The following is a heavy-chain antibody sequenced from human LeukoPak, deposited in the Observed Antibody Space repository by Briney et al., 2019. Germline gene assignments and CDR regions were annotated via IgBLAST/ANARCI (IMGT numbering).Heavy chain of an antibody. V-gene: IGHV3-74*01. CDR3: ARDSALVTPSTLDY. CDR2: INSDGSTT. Sequence: GGSLRLSCAASGFTFSSYWMHWVRQAPGKGLVWVSRINSDGSTTNYADSVRGRFTISRDNAKNTLYLQMSSLRAEDTAVYYCARDSALVTPSTLDYWGQGTLVTVSS. D-gene: IGHD4-23*01. CDR1: GFTFSSYW. J-gene: IGHJ4*02.